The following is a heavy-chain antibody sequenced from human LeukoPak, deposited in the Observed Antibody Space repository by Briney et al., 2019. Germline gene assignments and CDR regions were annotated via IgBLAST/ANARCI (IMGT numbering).Heavy chain of an antibody. Sequence: GGSLRLSCVASGFSFSDYAMSWVRQSPGQGLQWVSVINDRSNFKVYADSVRGRFIISRDNSQNTLYLEMNSLRADDTAIYYCAKDHFTGGDYGDYFDLWGQGVLVTVSS. CDR2: INDRSNFK. CDR3: AKDHFTGGDYGDYFDL. V-gene: IGHV3-23*01. CDR1: GFSFSDYA. J-gene: IGHJ4*02. D-gene: IGHD3-16*01.